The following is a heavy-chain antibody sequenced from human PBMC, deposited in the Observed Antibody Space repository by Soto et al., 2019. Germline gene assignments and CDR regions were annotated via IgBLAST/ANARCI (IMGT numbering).Heavy chain of an antibody. CDR2: IHYRGST. J-gene: IGHJ4*02. Sequence: SETLSLTSTASGGSISSSSYFWVWIRQPPGEGRGWIGNIHYRGSTYYNASLKSRVTISVDMSKNQFSLKLSSVTAVDSAVYSCARCIGYSFDSWGQGTLVTVSS. CDR1: GGSISSSSYF. CDR3: ARCIGYSFDS. V-gene: IGHV4-39*01. D-gene: IGHD2-8*01.